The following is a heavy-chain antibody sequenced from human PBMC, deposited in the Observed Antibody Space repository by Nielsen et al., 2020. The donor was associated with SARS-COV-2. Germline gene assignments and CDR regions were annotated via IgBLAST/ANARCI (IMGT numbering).Heavy chain of an antibody. D-gene: IGHD3-10*01. CDR3: ARASDGARNPNWFDP. CDR2: IYYSGST. J-gene: IGHJ5*02. V-gene: IGHV4-31*03. Sequence: SETLSLTCTVSGGSISSGGFYWSWIRQHPGKGLEWIGYIYYSGSTYSNPSLKSRLTMSVDTSKNQFSLKLSSVTAADTAVYYCARASDGARNPNWFDPWGQGTQVTVSS. CDR1: GGSISSGGFY.